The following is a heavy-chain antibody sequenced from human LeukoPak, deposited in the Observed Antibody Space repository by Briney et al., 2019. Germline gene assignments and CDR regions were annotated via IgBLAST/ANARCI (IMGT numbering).Heavy chain of an antibody. Sequence: GGSLRLSCAASGFTFDDYAMHWVRQAPGKGLEWVSGISWNSGSIGYADSVKGRFTISRDNAKNSLYLQMNSLRAEDTALYYCAKDQLVFWSGYPNMGAFDYWGQGTLVTVSP. CDR1: GFTFDDYA. V-gene: IGHV3-9*01. CDR3: AKDQLVFWSGYPNMGAFDY. CDR2: ISWNSGSI. J-gene: IGHJ4*02. D-gene: IGHD3-3*01.